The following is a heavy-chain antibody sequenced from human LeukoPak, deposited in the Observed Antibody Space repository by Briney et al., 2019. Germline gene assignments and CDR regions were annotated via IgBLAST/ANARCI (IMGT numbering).Heavy chain of an antibody. Sequence: ASVKVSCKASGYTFTSYGISWVRQAPGQGHEWMGWISGYSGNTNYVQKFQGRVTMATDTSTSTVYMELRSLRSDDTAVYYCARDIATVVHQEWGQGTMVTVSS. V-gene: IGHV1-18*01. CDR2: ISGYSGNT. CDR3: ARDIATVVHQE. J-gene: IGHJ4*02. CDR1: GYTFTSYG. D-gene: IGHD4-23*01.